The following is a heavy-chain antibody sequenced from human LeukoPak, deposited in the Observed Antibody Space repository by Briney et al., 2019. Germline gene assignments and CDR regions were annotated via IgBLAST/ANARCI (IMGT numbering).Heavy chain of an antibody. CDR2: ISSGGSII. J-gene: IGHJ4*02. CDR1: GFTFSSYE. D-gene: IGHD6-13*01. Sequence: GGSLRLSCAASGFTFSSYEMNWVRQAPGKGLEWVSYISSGGSIIYYADSVKGRFTISRDNAKDSLYLQMNSLRAEDTAVYYCAKDRAQQLVLDFWGQGTLVTVSS. CDR3: AKDRAQQLVLDF. V-gene: IGHV3-48*03.